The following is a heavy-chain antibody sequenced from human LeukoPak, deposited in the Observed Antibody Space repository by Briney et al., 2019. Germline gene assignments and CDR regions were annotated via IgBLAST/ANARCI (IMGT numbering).Heavy chain of an antibody. V-gene: IGHV1-46*01. CDR1: GYTFTSYY. D-gene: IGHD5-24*01. J-gene: IGHJ5*02. CDR2: INPSGGST. Sequence: ASVKVSCKASGYTFTSYYMHWVRQAPGQGLEWMGIINPSGGSTSYAQKFQGRVTMTRDTSTSTVYMELSSLRSEDTAVYYCARDRQLRQNGLRQYNWFDPWGQGTLVTVSS. CDR3: ARDRQLRQNGLRQYNWFDP.